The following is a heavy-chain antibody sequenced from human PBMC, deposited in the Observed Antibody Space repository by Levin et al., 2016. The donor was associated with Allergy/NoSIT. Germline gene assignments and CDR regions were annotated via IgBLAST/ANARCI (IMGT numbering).Heavy chain of an antibody. J-gene: IGHJ4*02. Sequence: SETLSLTCTVSGGSISSYYWSWIRQPPGKGLEWIGYIYYSGSTNYNPSLKSRVTISVDTSKNQFSLKLSSVTAADTAVYYCARGRDSGAGDYWGQGTLVTVSS. CDR3: ARGRDSGAGDY. V-gene: IGHV4-59*01. CDR2: IYYSGST. CDR1: GGSISSYY. D-gene: IGHD3-10*01.